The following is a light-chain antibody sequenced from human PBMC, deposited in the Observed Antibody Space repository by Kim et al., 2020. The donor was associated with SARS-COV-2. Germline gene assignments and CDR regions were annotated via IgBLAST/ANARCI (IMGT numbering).Light chain of an antibody. J-gene: IGKJ1*01. CDR3: QQSYSTPPWT. CDR1: QSISSY. V-gene: IGKV1-39*01. Sequence: DMKMTQSPSSLSASVGDRVTITCRASQSISSYLNWYQQKPGKAPKLLIYAASSLQSGVPSRFSGSGSGTDFTLTISSLQPEDFATYYCQQSYSTPPWTFGQGTKVDIK. CDR2: AAS.